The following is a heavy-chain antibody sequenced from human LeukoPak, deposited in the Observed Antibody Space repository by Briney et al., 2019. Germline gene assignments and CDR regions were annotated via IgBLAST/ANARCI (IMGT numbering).Heavy chain of an antibody. V-gene: IGHV3-23*01. CDR1: GFTFSSYG. D-gene: IGHD6-19*01. J-gene: IGHJ4*02. CDR3: DGGQGQWGF. Sequence: GGSLRLSCAASGFTFSSYGMSWVRQAPGKGLEWVSAISGSGGCTYYADSVKGRFTISRDNSKDTLFLQMNGLRIEDTAIYYCDGGQGQWGFRGQGTLVTVSS. CDR2: ISGSGGCT.